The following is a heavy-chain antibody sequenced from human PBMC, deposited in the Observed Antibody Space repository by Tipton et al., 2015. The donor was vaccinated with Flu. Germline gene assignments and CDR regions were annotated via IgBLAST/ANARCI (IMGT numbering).Heavy chain of an antibody. J-gene: IGHJ2*01. CDR2: MNPNSGNT. Sequence: QLVQSGAEVKKPGASVKVSCKASGYTFSSYEINWVRQATGQGLEWMGWMNPNSGNTGYAQKFQGRVIMTRNTSISTAYMELTSLTSEDTAVYYCARNRQQSRYFDLWGRGTLVTVSS. CDR3: ARNRQQSRYFDL. D-gene: IGHD1-1*01. V-gene: IGHV1-8*01. CDR1: GYTFSSYE.